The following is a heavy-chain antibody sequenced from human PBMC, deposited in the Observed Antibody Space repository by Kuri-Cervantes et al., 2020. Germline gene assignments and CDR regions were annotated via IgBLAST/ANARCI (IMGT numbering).Heavy chain of an antibody. CDR1: GCTFSSYG. V-gene: IGHV3-33*01. CDR3: ASVLRSIDAFDI. D-gene: IGHD5/OR15-5a*01. Sequence: GGSLRLSCAASGCTFSSYGMHWVRQAPGKGLEWVAVIWYDGSYKYFADSVRGRFTISRDKSKNTLYLQMNSLRAEDTAVYYCASVLRSIDAFDIWGQGTMVTVSS. J-gene: IGHJ3*02. CDR2: IWYDGSYK.